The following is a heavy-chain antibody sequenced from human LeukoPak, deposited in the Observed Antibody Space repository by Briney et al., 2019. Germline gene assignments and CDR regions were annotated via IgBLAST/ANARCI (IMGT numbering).Heavy chain of an antibody. V-gene: IGHV4-38-2*01. J-gene: IGHJ4*02. D-gene: IGHD6-13*01. CDR2: LYHSGNT. CDR3: LAISSWYYFDY. Sequence: SETLSLTCAVSGYSISSGYCWGWIRQSPGKGLEWIGSLYHSGNTYYNPSLKSRVTISVDTSMNQFSLKLRSVTAADTAVYYCLAISSWYYFDYWGQGALVTVSS. CDR1: GYSISSGYC.